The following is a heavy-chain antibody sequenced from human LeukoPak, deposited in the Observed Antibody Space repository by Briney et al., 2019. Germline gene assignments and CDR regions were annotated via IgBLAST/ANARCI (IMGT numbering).Heavy chain of an antibody. D-gene: IGHD5-18*01. CDR3: ARDLYTYGSSPFVY. CDR2: VSTSGSNT. V-gene: IGHV3-23*01. CDR1: AFSSRNYA. Sequence: GESLRLSCAASAFSSRNYAMAWVRQAPGKGLGWVSCVSTSGSNTNYTDSVKGRFTVSRDDSKNTLYLQMNGLRAEDTAIYYCARDLYTYGSSPFVYWGQETLVTVSS. J-gene: IGHJ4*02.